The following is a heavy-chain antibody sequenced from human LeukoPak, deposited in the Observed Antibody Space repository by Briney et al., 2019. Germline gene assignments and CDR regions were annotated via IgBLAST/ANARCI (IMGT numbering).Heavy chain of an antibody. Sequence: GGSLRFSCAASGFTFDDYGMSWVRQAPGKGLEWVSAISGSGGSTYYADSVKGRFTISRDNSKNTLYLQMNSLRAEDTAVYYCAKKYYDFWSGNYGMDVWGQGTTVTVSS. CDR2: ISGSGGST. D-gene: IGHD3-3*01. J-gene: IGHJ6*02. CDR3: AKKYYDFWSGNYGMDV. CDR1: GFTFDDYG. V-gene: IGHV3-23*01.